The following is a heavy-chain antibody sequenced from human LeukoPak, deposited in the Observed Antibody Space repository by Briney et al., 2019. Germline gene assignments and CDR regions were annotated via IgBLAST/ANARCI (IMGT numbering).Heavy chain of an antibody. CDR1: GYNFSSYY. V-gene: IGHV1-46*01. J-gene: IGHJ4*02. Sequence: ASVKVSCKASGYNFSSYYIHWVRQAPGQGLDWMGIINPSGGATSYAQKFQGRVTMTRDTSTSTVYMELNSLTSEDTAVYYCAREWGLQRFLGWSLDYWGQGTLATVSS. CDR3: AREWGLQRFLGWSLDY. D-gene: IGHD3-3*01. CDR2: INPSGGAT.